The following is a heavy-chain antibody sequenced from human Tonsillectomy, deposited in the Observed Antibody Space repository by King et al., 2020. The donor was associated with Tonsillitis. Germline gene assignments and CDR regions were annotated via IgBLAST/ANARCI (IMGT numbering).Heavy chain of an antibody. V-gene: IGHV3-11*01. CDR3: ARDPFTIFGVDASRDDAFDI. CDR2: ISSSGSII. D-gene: IGHD3-3*01. CDR1: GFTFSDYY. J-gene: IGHJ3*02. Sequence: VQLVESGGGLVKPGGSLRLSCAASGFTFSDYYMTWIRQAPGKGLEWVSYISSSGSIIYYADSMKGRFTISRDNAKNSLYLQMNSLRAEDTAVYYCARDPFTIFGVDASRDDAFDIWGQGTMVTVSS.